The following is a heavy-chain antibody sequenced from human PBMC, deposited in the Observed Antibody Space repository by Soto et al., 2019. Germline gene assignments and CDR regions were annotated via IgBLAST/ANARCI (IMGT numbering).Heavy chain of an antibody. V-gene: IGHV3-33*01. J-gene: IGHJ6*02. CDR3: AREGYCSGGGCSGGMDV. D-gene: IGHD2-15*01. Sequence: GGSLRLSCAPSGFAFSGYGVHWVRQAPGKGLQWVAFIWFDGSDALYSDSVKGRLSITRDNSKNTLFLQLNSLRGDDTAVYYCAREGYCSGGGCSGGMDVWGQGTTVTVSS. CDR2: IWFDGSDA. CDR1: GFAFSGYG.